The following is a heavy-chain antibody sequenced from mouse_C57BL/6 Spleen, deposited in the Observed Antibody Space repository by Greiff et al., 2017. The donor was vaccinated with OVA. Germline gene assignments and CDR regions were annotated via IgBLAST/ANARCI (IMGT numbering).Heavy chain of an antibody. D-gene: IGHD1-1*01. Sequence: VQLQQPGAELVKPGASVKLSCKASGYTFTSYWMHWVKQRPGQGLEWIGMIHPNSGSTNYNEKFKSKATLTVDKSSSTAYMQLSSLTSEDSAVYYCAKVYYYGSSYDGTWFAYWGQGTLVTVSA. CDR3: AKVYYYGSSYDGTWFAY. V-gene: IGHV1-64*01. CDR2: IHPNSGST. J-gene: IGHJ3*01. CDR1: GYTFTSYW.